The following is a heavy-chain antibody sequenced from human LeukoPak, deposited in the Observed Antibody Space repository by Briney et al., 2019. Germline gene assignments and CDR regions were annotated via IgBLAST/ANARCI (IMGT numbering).Heavy chain of an antibody. CDR1: GYTFTGYY. V-gene: IGHV1-2*02. D-gene: IGHD1-26*01. CDR3: ARGWELRVLDWSDP. J-gene: IGHJ5*02. Sequence: ASVKVSCKASGYTFTGYYMHWVRQAPGQGLEWMGWINPNSGGTNYAQKFQGRVTMTRDTSISTAYMELSRLRSDDTAVYYCARGWELRVLDWSDPWGQGTLVTVSS. CDR2: INPNSGGT.